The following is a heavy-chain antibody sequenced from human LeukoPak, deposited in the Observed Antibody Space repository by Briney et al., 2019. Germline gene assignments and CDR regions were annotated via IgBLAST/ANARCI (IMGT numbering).Heavy chain of an antibody. D-gene: IGHD2/OR15-2a*01. CDR3: ARERLIAGSTVFDY. V-gene: IGHV4-61*08. CDR1: GGSISSGGYY. Sequence: SETLSLTCTVSGGSISSGGYYWSWIRQHPGKGLEWIGCIYCSGSTNNNPSLKSRITFSVDTSNNQFSLRLTSVTAADTAVYYCARERLIAGSTVFDYWGQGTLVTVSS. J-gene: IGHJ4*02. CDR2: IYCSGST.